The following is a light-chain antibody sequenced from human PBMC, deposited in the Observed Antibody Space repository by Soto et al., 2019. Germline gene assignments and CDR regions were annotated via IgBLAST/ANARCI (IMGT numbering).Light chain of an antibody. V-gene: IGLV2-8*01. CDR3: SAYAGNNNPVI. Sequence: QTVLTKPPSASGSSGQSVTISCTGTSSDVGGHNFVSWYQQHPGKAPKFLIYEVTKRPSGVPDRFSGSKSGITASLTVSGLQADDEAYYYCSAYAGNNNPVIFGGGTKVTVL. CDR2: EVT. CDR1: SSDVGGHNF. J-gene: IGLJ2*01.